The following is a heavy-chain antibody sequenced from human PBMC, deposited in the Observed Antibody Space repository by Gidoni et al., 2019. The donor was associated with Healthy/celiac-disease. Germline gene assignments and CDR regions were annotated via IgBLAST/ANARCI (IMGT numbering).Heavy chain of an antibody. Sequence: DVQLVQSGAEVKKPGESLRISCTGSGYSFTSYWISWVRQMPGNGLEWMVRIDPSDSYTNYSPSFQGHVTISADKSISTAYLQWSILKASDTAMYYCARQVGGVSWYFDLWGRGTLVTVSS. CDR2: IDPSDSYT. D-gene: IGHD3-16*01. CDR3: ARQVGGVSWYFDL. CDR1: GYSFTSYW. J-gene: IGHJ2*01. V-gene: IGHV5-10-1*03.